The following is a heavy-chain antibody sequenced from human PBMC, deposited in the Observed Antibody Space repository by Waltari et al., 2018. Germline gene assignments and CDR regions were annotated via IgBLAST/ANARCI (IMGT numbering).Heavy chain of an antibody. V-gene: IGHV1-18*01. CDR3: AREYKYFDF. D-gene: IGHD1-20*01. CDR1: GYTFNAYA. J-gene: IGHJ4*02. CDR2: SRGYNGET. Sequence: QVQLVQSGAEVQQPGASVKVSCKASGYTFNAYALSGLRQAPGHGLEWMGWSRGYNGETNDAQKCQGRGTMTTDTTTNTAYMELKNLRSDDTAVYDCAREYKYFDFWGQGSLVTVSS.